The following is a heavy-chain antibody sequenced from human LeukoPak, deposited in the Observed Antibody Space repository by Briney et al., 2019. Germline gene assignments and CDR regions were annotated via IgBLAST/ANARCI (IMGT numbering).Heavy chain of an antibody. CDR1: GGSFSGYY. J-gene: IGHJ6*02. V-gene: IGHV4-34*01. Sequence: PSETLSLTCAVYGGSFSGYYWSWIRQPPGKGLEWIGEINHSGSTNYNPSLKSRVTISVDTSKNQFSLELSSVTAADTAVYYCASHLARIAARLGYYYYGMDVWGQGTTVTVSS. CDR3: ASHLARIAARLGYYYYGMDV. CDR2: INHSGST. D-gene: IGHD6-6*01.